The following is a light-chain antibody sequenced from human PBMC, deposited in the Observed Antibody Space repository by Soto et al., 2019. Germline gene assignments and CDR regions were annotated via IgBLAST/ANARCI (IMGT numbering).Light chain of an antibody. V-gene: IGLV1-44*01. J-gene: IGLJ2*01. CDR2: SNN. CDR1: SSNIGRNT. CDR3: AAWDDSLNGVV. Sequence: QAVVTQPPSASGTPGQRVTISCSGSSSNIGRNTVNWYQQLPGTAPKLLIYSNNQPPSGVPDRFSGSKSGTSASLAISGLQSEDEADYYCAAWDDSLNGVVFGGGTQLTVL.